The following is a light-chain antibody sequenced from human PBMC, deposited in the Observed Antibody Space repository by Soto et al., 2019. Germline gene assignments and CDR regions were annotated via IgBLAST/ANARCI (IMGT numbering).Light chain of an antibody. CDR2: GAS. CDR1: QSVSITY. CDR3: QQYGGSRWT. V-gene: IGKV3-20*01. J-gene: IGKJ1*01. Sequence: EIVMTQSPGTLSLSPGERATLSCRASQSVSITYLAWYQQKPGQAPRLLIYGASNRATGIPDRFSGSGSGTDFTLTISRLEPEDFAVYYCQQYGGSRWTFGQGTRVDI.